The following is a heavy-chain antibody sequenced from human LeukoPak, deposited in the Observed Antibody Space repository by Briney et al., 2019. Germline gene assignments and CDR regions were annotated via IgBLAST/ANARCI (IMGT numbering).Heavy chain of an antibody. J-gene: IGHJ5*02. V-gene: IGHV1-69-2*01. CDR1: GYTFTYYY. D-gene: IGHD4-17*01. CDR2: VDPEDGET. CDR3: ATDRYGDYP. Sequence: ASVKISCKVSGYTFTYYYMHWVQQAPGKGLEWMGLVDPEDGETIYAKKFQGRVTITADTSTDKDYMELSSLRSGDTAVYYCATDRYGDYPWGQGTLVTVSS.